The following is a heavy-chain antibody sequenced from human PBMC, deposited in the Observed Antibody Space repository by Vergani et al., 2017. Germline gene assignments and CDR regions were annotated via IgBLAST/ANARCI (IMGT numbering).Heavy chain of an antibody. CDR1: EFTFRNYA. J-gene: IGHJ2*01. Sequence: EVQVLESGGGLEQPGGSLRLSCAASEFTFRNYAMSWVRQAPGKGLEWVSGVSGTGDSTYYAATVKGRFTISKDNSKNTLYLQMNSLRAEDTAVYYCARGRVYWYFDLWGRGTLVTVSS. CDR2: VSGTGDST. CDR3: ARGRVYWYFDL. D-gene: IGHD3-16*01. V-gene: IGHV3-23*01.